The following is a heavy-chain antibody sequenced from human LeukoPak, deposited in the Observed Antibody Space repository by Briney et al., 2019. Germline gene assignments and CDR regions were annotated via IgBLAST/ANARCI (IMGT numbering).Heavy chain of an antibody. CDR2: INPNSGGT. CDR1: GYTFTSYY. CDR3: ARVEGYSTLAVDY. Sequence: ASVKVSCKASGYTFTSYYMNWVRQAPGQGLEWIGWINPNSGGTNYARKFQGRVTMTRDTSISTAYMELSRLRSDDTAVYYCARVEGYSTLAVDYWGQGTLVTVSS. J-gene: IGHJ4*02. D-gene: IGHD6-13*01. V-gene: IGHV1-2*02.